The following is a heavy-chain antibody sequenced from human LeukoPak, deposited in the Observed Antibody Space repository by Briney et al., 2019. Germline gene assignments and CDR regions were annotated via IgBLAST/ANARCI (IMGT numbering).Heavy chain of an antibody. J-gene: IGHJ4*02. D-gene: IGHD2-2*01. V-gene: IGHV3-11*01. CDR1: GFTFSDYY. CDR3: ARASTPPPSCYDY. CDR2: ISPSGSTI. Sequence: GGSLRLSCAASGFTFSDYYMSWIRQAPGKGLEWVSYISPSGSTIYYADSVKGRFTISRDNAKNSLYLQMNSLRAEDTALYYCARASTPPPSCYDYWGQGTLVTVSS.